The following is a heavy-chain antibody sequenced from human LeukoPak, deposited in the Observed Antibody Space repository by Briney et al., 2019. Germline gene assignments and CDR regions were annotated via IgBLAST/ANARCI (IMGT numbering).Heavy chain of an antibody. Sequence: SVRVSCKASGGTFSSYAISWVRQAPGQGLEWMGGIIPIFGTANYAQKFQGRVTITADESTSTAYMELSSLRSEDTAVYYCAREYSSSWYGAGYFDYWGQGTLVTVSS. V-gene: IGHV1-69*01. CDR1: GGTFSSYA. J-gene: IGHJ4*02. CDR2: IIPIFGTA. CDR3: AREYSSSWYGAGYFDY. D-gene: IGHD6-13*01.